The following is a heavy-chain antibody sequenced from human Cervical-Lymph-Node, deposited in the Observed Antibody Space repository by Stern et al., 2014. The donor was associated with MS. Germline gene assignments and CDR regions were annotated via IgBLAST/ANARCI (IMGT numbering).Heavy chain of an antibody. J-gene: IGHJ5*01. V-gene: IGHV1-3*04. CDR2: IITGNGDT. CDR1: GHTFA. Sequence: QVQLVQSGAEVKKPGASVKVSCKASGHTFAVHWVRQAPGQRLEWMGRIITGNGDTNYSQKFQGRVTITRDTFANTAYMELRSLRSEDTAVYYCTSLSGPLDSWGQGTLVTVSS. D-gene: IGHD3-10*01. CDR3: TSLSGPLDS.